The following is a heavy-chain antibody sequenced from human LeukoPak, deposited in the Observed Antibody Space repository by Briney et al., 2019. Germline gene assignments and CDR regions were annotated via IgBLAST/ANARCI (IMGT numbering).Heavy chain of an antibody. CDR3: ARGHWGGGDYFDY. J-gene: IGHJ4*02. CDR2: INHSGST. D-gene: IGHD3-16*01. Sequence: PSETLSLTCAVYGGSFSGYYWSWIRQPPGKGLEWIGEINHSGSTNYNPSLKSRVTISVDTSKNQFSLKLSSVTAADTAVYYCARGHWGGGDYFDYWGQGTLVTVSS. V-gene: IGHV4-34*01. CDR1: GGSFSGYY.